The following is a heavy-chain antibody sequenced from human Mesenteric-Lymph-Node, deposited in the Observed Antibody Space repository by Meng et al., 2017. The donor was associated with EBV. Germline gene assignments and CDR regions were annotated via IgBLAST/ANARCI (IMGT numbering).Heavy chain of an antibody. CDR1: GFSLTTSGMA. V-gene: IGHV2-5*02. CDR3: THIWITLDH. J-gene: IGHJ4*02. D-gene: IGHD3-10*01. Sequence: QITLKASGPTVVKSTQTLTVTCGVSGFSLTTSGMAVGWVRQPPGKATEWLALIFWDDDKRYSPSLKSRLTISRDTSENQVVLTMTNMAPEDTATYYGTHIWITLDHWGQGALVTVSS. CDR2: IFWDDDK.